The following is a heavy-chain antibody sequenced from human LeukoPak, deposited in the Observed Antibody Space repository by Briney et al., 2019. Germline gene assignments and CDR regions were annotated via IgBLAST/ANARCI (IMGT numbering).Heavy chain of an antibody. V-gene: IGHV3-73*01. J-gene: IGHJ6*02. CDR2: IRTKANSYAT. CDR1: GFTFSGSA. D-gene: IGHD1-26*01. CDR3: TRLQWDLSADYYYGMDV. Sequence: GGSLRLSCAASGFTFSGSAMHWVRQASGKGLEWVGRIRTKANSYATAYAASVKGRFTISRDDSKNTAYLQMNSLKTEDTAVYHCTRLQWDLSADYYYGMDVWGQGTMVTVSS.